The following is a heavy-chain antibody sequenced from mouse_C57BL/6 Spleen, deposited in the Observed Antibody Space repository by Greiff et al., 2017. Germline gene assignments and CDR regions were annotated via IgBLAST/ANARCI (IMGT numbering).Heavy chain of an antibody. CDR2: IYPGSGCT. D-gene: IGHD2-1*01. V-gene: IGHV1-55*01. J-gene: IGHJ3*01. Sequence: VQLLQPGAEFVKPGASVKMSCKASGYTFTSYWITWVQQRPGQGLEWIGAIYPGSGCTNYTEKFKSKVTLTVDTASSTAYMQHSSLTSEDATVYYCARGDYGIPFAYWGQGTLVTVSA. CDR3: ARGDYGIPFAY. CDR1: GYTFTSYW.